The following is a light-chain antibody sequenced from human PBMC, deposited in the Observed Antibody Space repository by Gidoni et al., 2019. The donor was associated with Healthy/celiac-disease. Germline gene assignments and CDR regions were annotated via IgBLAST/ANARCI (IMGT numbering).Light chain of an antibody. CDR3: QQSYSTLGT. CDR2: AAS. CDR1: HSISSN. J-gene: IGKJ3*01. Sequence: DIQMTQYPSSLSASVGDRVTITCRASHSISSNLNWYQQKPGKAPKLLIYAASSLQSGVPSRFSGSGSGTDFTLTISSLQPEDFATYYCQQSYSTLGTFXPXSKVDLK. V-gene: IGKV1-39*01.